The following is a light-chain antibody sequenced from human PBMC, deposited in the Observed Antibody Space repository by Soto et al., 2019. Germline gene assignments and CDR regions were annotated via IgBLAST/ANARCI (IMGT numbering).Light chain of an antibody. Sequence: QSVLTQPASVSGSPGQSITISCTGTSSDVGGFDYVSWYQHLPGKAPKLMISEVCNRPSGVSNLFSGSKSGNTASLTISGLQAEDEADYYCSSFTSTSAVVFGGGTKLTVL. CDR3: SSFTSTSAVV. V-gene: IGLV2-14*01. CDR1: SSDVGGFDY. J-gene: IGLJ2*01. CDR2: EVC.